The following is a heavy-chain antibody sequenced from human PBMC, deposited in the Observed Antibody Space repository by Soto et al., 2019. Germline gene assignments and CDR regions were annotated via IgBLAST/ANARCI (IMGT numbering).Heavy chain of an antibody. CDR1: GFTFSDYY. Sequence: GGSLRLSCAASGFTFSDYYMSWIRQAPGKGLEWVSYISSSGSTIYYADSVKGRFTISRDNAKNSLYLQMNSLRAEDTAVYYCARDPAYYDILTGYKNYYYMDVWGKGTTVTVSS. J-gene: IGHJ6*03. CDR2: ISSSGSTI. CDR3: ARDPAYYDILTGYKNYYYMDV. V-gene: IGHV3-11*01. D-gene: IGHD3-9*01.